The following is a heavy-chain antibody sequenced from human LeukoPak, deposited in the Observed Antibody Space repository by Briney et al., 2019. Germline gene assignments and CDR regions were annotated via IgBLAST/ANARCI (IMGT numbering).Heavy chain of an antibody. V-gene: IGHV4-34*01. J-gene: IGHJ3*02. CDR1: GVSFSGYY. CDR2: IDHSGST. D-gene: IGHD3-10*01. CDR3: ARVLLVRFYAFDI. Sequence: SETLSLTCAVYGVSFSGYYWSWIRQPPGKGLEWIGEIDHSGSTNYNPSLKSRVTISVDTSKNQFSLKLSSVTAADTAVYYCARVLLVRFYAFDIWGQGTMVTVSS.